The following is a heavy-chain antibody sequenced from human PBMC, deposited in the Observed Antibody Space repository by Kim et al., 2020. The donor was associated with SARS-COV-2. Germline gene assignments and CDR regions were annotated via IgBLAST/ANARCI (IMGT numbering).Heavy chain of an antibody. CDR1: GGSISSSSYY. CDR3: ASALFDWLSSYYFDY. J-gene: IGHJ4*02. D-gene: IGHD3-9*01. Sequence: SETLSLTCTVSGGSISSSSYYWGWIRQPPGKGLEWIGSIYYSGSTYYNPSLKSRVTISVDTSKNQFSLKLSSVTAADTAVYYCASALFDWLSSYYFDYWGKGTLVTVSS. V-gene: IGHV4-39*01. CDR2: IYYSGST.